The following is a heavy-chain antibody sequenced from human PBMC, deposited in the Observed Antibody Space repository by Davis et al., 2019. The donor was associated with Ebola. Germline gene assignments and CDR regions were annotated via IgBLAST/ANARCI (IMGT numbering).Heavy chain of an antibody. CDR2: INHSGST. V-gene: IGHV4-34*01. CDR1: GGSFSGYY. Sequence: PSETLSLTCAVYGGSFSGYYWSWIRQPPGKGLEWIGEINHSGSTNYNPSLKSRVTISVDRSKNQFSLKLSSVTAADTAVYYCAKGYCSSTSCPFDIWGQGTMVTVSS. D-gene: IGHD2-2*01. CDR3: AKGYCSSTSCPFDI. J-gene: IGHJ3*02.